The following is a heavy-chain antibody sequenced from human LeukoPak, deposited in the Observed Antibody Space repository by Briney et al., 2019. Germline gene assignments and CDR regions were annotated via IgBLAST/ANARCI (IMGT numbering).Heavy chain of an antibody. CDR1: GFTFSSYA. J-gene: IGHJ5*02. Sequence: GGSLRLSCAASGFTFSSYAMSWVRQAPGKGLEWVSAISGSGGSTYYADPVKGRFTISRDNAKNSLYLQMNSLRAEDTAVYYCARSGSAADLVGNWFDPWGQGTLVTVSS. CDR2: ISGSGGST. CDR3: ARSGSAADLVGNWFDP. D-gene: IGHD6-13*01. V-gene: IGHV3-23*01.